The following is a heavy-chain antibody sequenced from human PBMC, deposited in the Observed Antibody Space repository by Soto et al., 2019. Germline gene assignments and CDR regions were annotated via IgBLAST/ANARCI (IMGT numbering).Heavy chain of an antibody. V-gene: IGHV1-69*13. CDR1: GGTFSSYA. J-gene: IGHJ6*02. D-gene: IGHD3-10*01. CDR3: ARDRSRLWFGEDYYYYYGMDV. CDR2: IIPIFGTA. Sequence: SVKVSCKAPGGTFSSYAISWVGQAPGQGLEWMGGIIPIFGTANYAQKFQGRVTITADESTSTAYMELSSLRSEDTAVYYCARDRSRLWFGEDYYYYYGMDVWGQGTTVTASS.